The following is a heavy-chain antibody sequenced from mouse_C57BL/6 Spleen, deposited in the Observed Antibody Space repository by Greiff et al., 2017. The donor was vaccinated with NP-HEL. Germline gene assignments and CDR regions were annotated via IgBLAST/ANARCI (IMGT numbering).Heavy chain of an antibody. Sequence: VQLQQSGAELVRPGASVKLSCTASGFNIKDDYMHWVKQRPEQGLEWIGWIDPENGDTEYASKFQGKATITADTSSNTAYLQLSSLTSEDTAVYYCTTRVARAYWGQGTLVTVSA. J-gene: IGHJ3*01. CDR2: IDPENGDT. V-gene: IGHV14-4*01. CDR3: TTRVARAY. D-gene: IGHD1-1*01. CDR1: GFNIKDDY.